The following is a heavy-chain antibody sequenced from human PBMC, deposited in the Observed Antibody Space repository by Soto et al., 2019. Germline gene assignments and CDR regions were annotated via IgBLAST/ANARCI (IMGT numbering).Heavy chain of an antibody. D-gene: IGHD2-2*01. CDR1: GFTFSSYA. Sequence: GGSLRLSCAASGFTFSSYAMSWVRQAPGKGLEWVSAISGSGGSTYYADSVKGRFTISRDNSKNTLYLQMNSLRAEDTAVYYCAKDLEDVVVPPIMGPFYYYYGMDVWGQGTTVTVSS. V-gene: IGHV3-23*01. CDR2: ISGSGGST. J-gene: IGHJ6*02. CDR3: AKDLEDVVVPPIMGPFYYYYGMDV.